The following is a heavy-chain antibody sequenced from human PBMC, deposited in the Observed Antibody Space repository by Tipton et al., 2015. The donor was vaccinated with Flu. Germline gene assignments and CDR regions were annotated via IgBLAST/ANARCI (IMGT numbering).Heavy chain of an antibody. J-gene: IGHJ4*02. CDR2: IYRSGST. Sequence: TLSLTCAVSGGSISSSNWWSWVRQPPGKGLEWIGEIYRSGSTNYNPSPKSRVTISVDKSKNQFSLKLSSVTAADTAVYYCARRLSSGYYYPFDYWGQGTLVTVSS. V-gene: IGHV4-4*02. CDR3: ARRLSSGYYYPFDY. D-gene: IGHD3-22*01. CDR1: GGSISSSNW.